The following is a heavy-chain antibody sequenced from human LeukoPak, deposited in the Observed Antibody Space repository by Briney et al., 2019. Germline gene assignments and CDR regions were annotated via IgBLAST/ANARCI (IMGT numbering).Heavy chain of an antibody. V-gene: IGHV3-49*03. CDR3: TGLKGTGWPIDY. CDR1: GFTFGDYA. D-gene: IGHD6-19*01. CDR2: IRSKAYGGTT. J-gene: IGHJ4*02. Sequence: SGGSLRLSCTASGFTFGDYAMSWFRQAPGKGLECVGFIRSKAYGGTTEYAASVKGRFTISGDDSKSIVYLQMNGLKTDDTAVYYCTGLKGTGWPIDYWGQGTLVTVSS.